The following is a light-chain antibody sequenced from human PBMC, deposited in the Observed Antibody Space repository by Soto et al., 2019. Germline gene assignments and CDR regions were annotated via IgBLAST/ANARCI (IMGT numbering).Light chain of an antibody. CDR3: AAWDDSLSGYV. Sequence: QPVLTQPPSASGTPGQRVTISCSGSSSNIGSNYVYWYQQLPGTAPKLLIYRNNQRPSGVPDRFSGSKSGTSASLAISGLRSEDEADYYWAAWDDSLSGYVFGTGTKLTVL. J-gene: IGLJ1*01. CDR2: RNN. CDR1: SSNIGSNY. V-gene: IGLV1-47*01.